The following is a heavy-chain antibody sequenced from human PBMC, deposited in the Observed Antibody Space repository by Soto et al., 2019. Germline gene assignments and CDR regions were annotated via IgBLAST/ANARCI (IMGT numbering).Heavy chain of an antibody. J-gene: IGHJ4*02. CDR2: ISRNSGAV. D-gene: IGHD2-2*01. CDR1: GFTFGDFA. CDR3: AKGHTEYPRTSFEFDV. V-gene: IGHV3-9*01. Sequence: EVRLVESGGGLVQPGKSLRLSCAAPGFTFGDFAMHWVRQTPGKGLEWVAVISRNSGAVDYADSVKGRFTISRDDAKNSLYLQMSSLITDDTALYFCAKGHTEYPRTSFEFDVWGQGSLITVSS.